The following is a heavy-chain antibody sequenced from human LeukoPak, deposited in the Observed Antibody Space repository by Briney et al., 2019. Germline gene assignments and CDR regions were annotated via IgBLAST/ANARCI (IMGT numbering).Heavy chain of an antibody. Sequence: PGGSLRLSCAASAFTVSGNHMNWVRQAPGKGLEWVSVIYSFGRTHYADSVKGRFTISRDNSKNTLYLQMSSLRADDTAVYYCLPNGPNYFMDVWGRGPRSPSP. CDR1: AFTVSGNH. CDR3: LPNGPNYFMDV. D-gene: IGHD1-1*01. J-gene: IGHJ6*03. V-gene: IGHV3-66*02. CDR2: IYSFGRT.